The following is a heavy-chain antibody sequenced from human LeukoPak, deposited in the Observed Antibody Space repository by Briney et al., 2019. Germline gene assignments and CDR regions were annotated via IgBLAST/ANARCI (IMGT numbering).Heavy chain of an antibody. CDR3: ARVPRLSGTPQLPRDAFDI. V-gene: IGHV4-31*03. CDR2: IYYSGST. CDR1: GGSISSGGYY. Sequence: SETLSLTCTVSGGSISSGGYYWSWIRQHPGKGLEWIGYIYYSGSTYYNPSLKSRVTISVDTSKNQFSLKLSSVTAADTAVYYCARVPRLSGTPQLPRDAFDIWGQGTMVTVSS. J-gene: IGHJ3*02. D-gene: IGHD1-1*01.